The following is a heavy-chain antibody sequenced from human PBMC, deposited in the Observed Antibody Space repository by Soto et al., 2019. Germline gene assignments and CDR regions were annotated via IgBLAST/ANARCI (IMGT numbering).Heavy chain of an antibody. J-gene: IGHJ4*02. CDR1: GGTFSGYY. CDR2: INHSGST. CDR3: ARGRLRFLEWSRFDY. Sequence: PSETLSLTCAVYGGTFSGYYWSWIRQPPGKGLEWIGEINHSGSTNYNPSLKSRVTISVDTSKNQFSPKLSSVTAADTAVYYCARGRLRFLEWSRFDYWGQGTLVTVSS. V-gene: IGHV4-34*01. D-gene: IGHD3-3*01.